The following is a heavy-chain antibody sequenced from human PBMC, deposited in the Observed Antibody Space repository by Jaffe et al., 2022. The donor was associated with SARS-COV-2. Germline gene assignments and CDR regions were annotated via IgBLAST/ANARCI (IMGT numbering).Heavy chain of an antibody. V-gene: IGHV3-64*01. CDR3: ARDRLGAGSPYYYYYGMDV. J-gene: IGHJ6*02. Sequence: EVQLVESGGGLVQPGGSLRLSCAASGFTFSSYAMHWVRQAPGKGLEYVSAISSNGGSTYYANSVKGRFTISRDNSKNTLYLQMGSLRAEDMAVYYCARDRLGAGSPYYYYYGMDVWGQGTTVTVSS. D-gene: IGHD3-16*01. CDR2: ISSNGGST. CDR1: GFTFSSYA.